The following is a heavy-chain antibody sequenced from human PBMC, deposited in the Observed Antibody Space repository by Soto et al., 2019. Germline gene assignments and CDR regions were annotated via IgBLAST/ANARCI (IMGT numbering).Heavy chain of an antibody. J-gene: IGHJ4*02. CDR1: GFTFSGSA. D-gene: IGHD3-3*01. Sequence: EVQLVESGGGLVQPGGSLKLSCAASGFTFSGSAMHWVRQASGKGLEWVGRIKSKGNNYATAYAASVKGRFTISRDDSNNPAYLKMNSLKTDDTAVYYCTTIIGDLWSNYDHWGQGTLVTVSS. CDR3: TTIIGDLWSNYDH. V-gene: IGHV3-73*01. CDR2: IKSKGNNYAT.